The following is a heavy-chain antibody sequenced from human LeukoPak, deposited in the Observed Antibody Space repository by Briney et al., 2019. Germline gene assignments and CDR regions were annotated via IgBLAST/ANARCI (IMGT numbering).Heavy chain of an antibody. CDR2: INPNSGGT. D-gene: IGHD3-16*02. CDR1: GYTFTGYY. Sequence: GASVKVSCEASGYTFTGYYMHWVRQAPGQGLEWMGRINPNSGGTNYAQKFQGRVTMTRDTSISTAYMELSRLRSDDTAVYYCARDLKFGGVIVPPGYWGQGTLVTVSS. CDR3: ARDLKFGGVIVPPGY. J-gene: IGHJ4*02. V-gene: IGHV1-2*06.